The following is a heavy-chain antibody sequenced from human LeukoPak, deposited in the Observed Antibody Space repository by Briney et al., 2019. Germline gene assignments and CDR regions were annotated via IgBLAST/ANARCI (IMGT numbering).Heavy chain of an antibody. V-gene: IGHV3-23*01. D-gene: IGHD6-13*01. CDR1: GLTFSSYA. J-gene: IGHJ4*02. Sequence: PGGSLRLSCAASGLTFSSYAMSWVRQAPGKGLEWVSAISGSGGSTYYADSVKGRFTISRDNSKNTLYLQMNSLRAEDTAVYYCAKGRWGIAAAGTFDYWGQGTLVTVSS. CDR3: AKGRWGIAAAGTFDY. CDR2: ISGSGGST.